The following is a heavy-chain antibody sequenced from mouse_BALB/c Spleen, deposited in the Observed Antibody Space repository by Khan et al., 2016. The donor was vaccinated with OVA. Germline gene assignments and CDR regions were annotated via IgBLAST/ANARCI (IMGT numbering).Heavy chain of an antibody. CDR2: ISSGGSYT. CDR3: TRLAYYYDSEGFAY. D-gene: IGHD1-1*01. CDR1: GFTFSTYG. Sequence: VQGVEPGGDLVKPGGSLKLSCAASGFTFSTYGMSWVRQTPDKRLEWVATISSGGSYTYYPDSVKGRFTIPRDTAKNTLYLQMSSLKSEDIAMYYCTRLAYYYDSEGFAYWGQGTLVTVSP. V-gene: IGHV5-6*01. J-gene: IGHJ3*01.